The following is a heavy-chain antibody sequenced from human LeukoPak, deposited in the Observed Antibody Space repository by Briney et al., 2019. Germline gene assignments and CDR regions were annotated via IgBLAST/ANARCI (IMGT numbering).Heavy chain of an antibody. V-gene: IGHV3-30*02. D-gene: IGHD6-25*01. CDR3: AKAWSARLYYYMDV. Sequence: GGSLRLSCAASGFAFSSYGMHWVRQAPGKGLEWVAFIRYDGSNKYYADSVKGRFTISRDNSKNTLYLQMNSLRAEDTAVYYCAKAWSARLYYYMDVWGKGTTVTVSS. J-gene: IGHJ6*03. CDR1: GFAFSSYG. CDR2: IRYDGSNK.